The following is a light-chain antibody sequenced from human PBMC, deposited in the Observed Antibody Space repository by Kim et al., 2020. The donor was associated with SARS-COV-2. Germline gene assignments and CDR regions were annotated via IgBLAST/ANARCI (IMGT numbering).Light chain of an antibody. J-gene: IGLJ3*02. CDR2: YDS. Sequence: APVKTARITCGGNNIVSKSVHCYQQKPGQAPVLVIYYDSDRPSGIPERFSGSNSGNTATLTISRVEAGDEADYYCQVWDSSSDHWVFGGGTKLTVL. CDR3: QVWDSSSDHWV. CDR1: NIVSKS. V-gene: IGLV3-21*04.